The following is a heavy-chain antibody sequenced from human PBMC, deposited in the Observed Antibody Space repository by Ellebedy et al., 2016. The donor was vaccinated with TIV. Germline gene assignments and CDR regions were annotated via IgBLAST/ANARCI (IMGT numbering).Heavy chain of an antibody. CDR1: GISLRSYA. Sequence: PGGSLRLSCAASGISLRSYAMSWVRQAPGKGLEWVSSISSTGYYIYYADSVKGRFTISRDDARNSLFLQMNSLRAEDTAVYYCARLIGGTCQCAFDIWGQGTKVTVSS. CDR2: ISSTGYYI. V-gene: IGHV3-21*01. J-gene: IGHJ3*02. D-gene: IGHD2-15*01. CDR3: ARLIGGTCQCAFDI.